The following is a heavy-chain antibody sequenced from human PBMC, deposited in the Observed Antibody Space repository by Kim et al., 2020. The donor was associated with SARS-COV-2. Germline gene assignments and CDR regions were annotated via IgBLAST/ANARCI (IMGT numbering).Heavy chain of an antibody. V-gene: IGHV3-11*06. J-gene: IGHJ6*02. Sequence: SVKGRFTISRDNAKNSLYLQMNSRRAEDTAVYYCARDWVAAAGAYYYGMDVWGQGTTVTVSS. CDR3: ARDWVAAAGAYYYGMDV. D-gene: IGHD6-13*01.